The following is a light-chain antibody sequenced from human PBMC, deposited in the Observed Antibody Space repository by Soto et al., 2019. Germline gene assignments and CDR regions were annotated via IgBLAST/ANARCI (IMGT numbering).Light chain of an antibody. Sequence: TQSPTTLSVSPGERATLSCRTSPSVSTNLDWYQHKLGQPPRLLIYGASTRFTGIPARFSGSGSGTDFSHSISYLKPEDIGLYAGQEYDKSLPPVTFGGGAKVEIK. V-gene: IGKV3-15*01. J-gene: IGKJ4*01. CDR1: PSVSTN. CDR3: QEYDKSLPPVT. CDR2: GAS.